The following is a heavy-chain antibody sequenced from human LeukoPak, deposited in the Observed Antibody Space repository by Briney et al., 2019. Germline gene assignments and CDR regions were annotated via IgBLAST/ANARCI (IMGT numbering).Heavy chain of an antibody. J-gene: IGHJ4*02. CDR1: GFTFSSYG. Sequence: GGSLRLSCAASGFTFSSYGLHWVRQAPGKGLEWVAVIWYDGSNKYYADSVKGRFTISRDDSKNTLNLQMNSLRVEDTALYYCASGVPAAIYWGQGTLVTVSS. D-gene: IGHD2-2*01. CDR3: ASGVPAAIY. CDR2: IWYDGSNK. V-gene: IGHV3-33*08.